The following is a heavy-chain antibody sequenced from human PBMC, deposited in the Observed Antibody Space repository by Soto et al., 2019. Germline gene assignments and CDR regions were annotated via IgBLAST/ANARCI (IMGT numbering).Heavy chain of an antibody. CDR3: ARVSGGDYSSSFYWFDP. CDR1: EYTFTSYD. CDR2: MNPNSGNT. J-gene: IGHJ5*02. Sequence: VKVSSNPSEYTFTSYDINWVRLAIGQALEWMGWMNPNSGNTGYAQKSQGRVTMTRNTSISTAYMELSSLRSEDTAVYYCARVSGGDYSSSFYWFDPWGQGTLVPESS. V-gene: IGHV1-8*01. D-gene: IGHD6-13*01.